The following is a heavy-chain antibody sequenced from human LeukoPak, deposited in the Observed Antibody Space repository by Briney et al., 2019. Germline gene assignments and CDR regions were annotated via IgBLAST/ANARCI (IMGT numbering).Heavy chain of an antibody. J-gene: IGHJ4*02. CDR3: ARLRADAPRAGIAVAGTLDY. CDR2: IFYSGYT. D-gene: IGHD6-19*01. CDR1: GGSISSSSYY. V-gene: IGHV4-39*07. Sequence: PSETLSLTCTVSGGSISSSSYYWGWIRQPPVKGLEWIGTIFYSGYTYYNPSLKSRVTISVDTSKNQFSLKLSSVTAADTAVYYCARLRADAPRAGIAVAGTLDYWGQGTLVTVSS.